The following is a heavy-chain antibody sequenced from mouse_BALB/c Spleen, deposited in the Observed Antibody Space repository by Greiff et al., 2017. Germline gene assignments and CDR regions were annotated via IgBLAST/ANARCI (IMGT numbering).Heavy chain of an antibody. J-gene: IGHJ4*01. Sequence: VQLQQSGPELVRPGVSVKISCKGSSYTFTDYAMHWVKQSHAKSLEWIGVISTYYGNTNYNQKFKGKATMTVDKSSSTAYMELARLTSEDSAVYYCARAYYGNYLYAMDYWGQGTSVTVSS. D-gene: IGHD2-10*01. CDR1: SYTFTDYA. V-gene: IGHV1-67*01. CDR3: ARAYYGNYLYAMDY. CDR2: ISTYYGNT.